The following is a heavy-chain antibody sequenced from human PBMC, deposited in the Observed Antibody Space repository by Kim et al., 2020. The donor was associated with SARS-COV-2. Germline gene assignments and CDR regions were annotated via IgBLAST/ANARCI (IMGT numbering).Heavy chain of an antibody. CDR2: IYSGGSST. CDR1: GFTFSSYA. V-gene: IGHV3-23*03. D-gene: IGHD3-16*01. J-gene: IGHJ6*02. Sequence: GGSLRLSCAASGFTFSSYAMSWVRQAPGKGLEWVSVIYSGGSSTYYADSVKGRFTISRDNSKNTLYLQMNSLRAEDTAVYYCAKGLGGGDVWGQGTTVTVSS. CDR3: AKGLGGGDV.